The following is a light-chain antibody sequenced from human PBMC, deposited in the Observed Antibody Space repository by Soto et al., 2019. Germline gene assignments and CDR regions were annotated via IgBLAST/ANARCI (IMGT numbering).Light chain of an antibody. Sequence: QSALTQPASVSGSPGQSIAISCTGTSSDVCGYNYVSWYQHHPGKAPKLMIYDVNNRPSGVSNLFSGSKSGNTASLTISGLQAEDEADYYCSSYTSSSPLVFGTGTKVTVL. CDR3: SSYTSSSPLV. CDR2: DVN. CDR1: SSDVCGYNY. V-gene: IGLV2-14*03. J-gene: IGLJ1*01.